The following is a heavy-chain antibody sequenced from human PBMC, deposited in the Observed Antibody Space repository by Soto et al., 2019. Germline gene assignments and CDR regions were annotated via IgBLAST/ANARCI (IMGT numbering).Heavy chain of an antibody. V-gene: IGHV5-10-1*01. Sequence: PGESLKISCKGSGYSFTRYWISRVRQLPGHGLERGGRFDPSVSYANYSPSFQGHVTNSADKSISLDYLQWSSLNAAETAMYYCARSDFGDEVGAFDIWGQGTMVTVSS. D-gene: IGHD4-17*01. J-gene: IGHJ3*02. CDR1: GYSFTRYW. CDR3: ARSDFGDEVGAFDI. CDR2: FDPSVSYA.